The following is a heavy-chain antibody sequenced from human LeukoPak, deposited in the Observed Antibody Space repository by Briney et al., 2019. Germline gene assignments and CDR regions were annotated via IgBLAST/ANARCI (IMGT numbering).Heavy chain of an antibody. D-gene: IGHD6-19*01. CDR3: ARGRQQWLVRGSWFDP. CDR1: GYTFTSYD. V-gene: IGHV1-8*03. J-gene: IGHJ5*02. Sequence: GASVKVFCKASGYTFTSYDINWVRQATGQGLEWMGWMNPYSGNTGYAQKIQGRVTITRNPSISTAYMELSSLRSEDTAVYYCARGRQQWLVRGSWFDPWGQGTLVTVSS. CDR2: MNPYSGNT.